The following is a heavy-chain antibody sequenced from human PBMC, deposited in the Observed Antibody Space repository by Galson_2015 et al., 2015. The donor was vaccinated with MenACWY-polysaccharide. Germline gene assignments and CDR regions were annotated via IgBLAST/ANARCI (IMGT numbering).Heavy chain of an antibody. CDR3: ARTYGDFDY. Sequence: SVKVSCQASGYTFTNYDVNWVRQATGQGLEWMGWINPKSGYSGYAQRFHGRVTLTKDTSISTAYLELSGLRSEDTAVYYCARTYGDFDYWGQGTLVTVSS. D-gene: IGHD4-17*01. CDR1: GYTFTNYD. J-gene: IGHJ4*02. CDR2: INPKSGYS. V-gene: IGHV1-8*01.